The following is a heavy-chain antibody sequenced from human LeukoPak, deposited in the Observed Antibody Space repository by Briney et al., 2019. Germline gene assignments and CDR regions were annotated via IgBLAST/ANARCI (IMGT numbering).Heavy chain of an antibody. D-gene: IGHD3-22*01. V-gene: IGHV3-33*06. CDR3: AKDRAYYDSSGYPNWFDP. CDR2: IWYDGSNK. CDR1: GFTFSSYG. Sequence: GRSLRLSCAASGFTFSSYGMHWVRQAPGKGLEWVAVIWYDGSNKYYADSVKGRFTISRDNSKNTLYLQMNSLRAEDTAVYYCAKDRAYYDSSGYPNWFDPWGQGTLVTVSS. J-gene: IGHJ5*02.